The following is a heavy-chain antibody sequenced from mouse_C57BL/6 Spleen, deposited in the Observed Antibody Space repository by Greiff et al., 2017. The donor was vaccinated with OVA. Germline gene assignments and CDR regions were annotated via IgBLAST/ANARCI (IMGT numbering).Heavy chain of an antibody. D-gene: IGHD2-2*01. CDR3: ARGIYYGYEYYFDD. Sequence: QVQLQQSGAELVKPGASVKMSCTASGYTFTTYPIEWMKQNHGKSLEWIGNFHPYNDDTKYNEKFKGKATLTVEKSSSTVYLGLSRLTSDDSAVYYCARGIYYGYEYYFDDWGQGTTLTVSS. CDR1: GYTFTTYP. J-gene: IGHJ2*01. CDR2: FHPYNDDT. V-gene: IGHV1-47*01.